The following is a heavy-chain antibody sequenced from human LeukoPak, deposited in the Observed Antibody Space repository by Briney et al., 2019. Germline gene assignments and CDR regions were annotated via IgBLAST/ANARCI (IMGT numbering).Heavy chain of an antibody. V-gene: IGHV3-66*01. CDR3: ARFEWLFEPG. CDR2: IYSGGST. Sequence: SGGSLRLSCAASGFTVSSNYMSWVRQAPGKGLEWVSVIYSGGSTYYADSVKGRFTISRDNPKNTLYLQMNSLRAEDTAVYYCARFEWLFEPGWGQGTLVTVSS. D-gene: IGHD3-3*01. J-gene: IGHJ4*02. CDR1: GFTVSSNY.